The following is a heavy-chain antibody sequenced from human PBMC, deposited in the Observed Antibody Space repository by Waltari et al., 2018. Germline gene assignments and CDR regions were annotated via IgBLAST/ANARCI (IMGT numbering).Heavy chain of an antibody. Sequence: QVHLVQSGAEVRKPGASVKVSCKASGYTFAGYYMHWVRQAPRQGLEWMGWINPNNGDTKFGQKFQGRITMTRDTSITTAYMELSSLTSDDTAVYYCAKDRGWSSREENFDSWGQGTLVTVSS. D-gene: IGHD1-26*01. CDR3: AKDRGWSSREENFDS. CDR1: GYTFAGYY. CDR2: INPNNGDT. J-gene: IGHJ4*02. V-gene: IGHV1-2*02.